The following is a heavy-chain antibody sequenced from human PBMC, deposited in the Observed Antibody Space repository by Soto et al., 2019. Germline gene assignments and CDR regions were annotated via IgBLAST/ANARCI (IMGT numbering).Heavy chain of an antibody. J-gene: IGHJ4*02. CDR1: GFSLTTSGEG. CDR2: MYWDEDK. D-gene: IGHD3-3*01. Sequence: QITLNESGPTVLRPTETLTLTCRFSGFSLTTSGEGVGWIRQSPGKAPEWLALMYWDEDKRYSASLKSRLTITKDTSKNQAVLTVSDLDPTDTATYYCAHRVLRTVFGLVTTTAIYFDFWGQGTPVAVSS. CDR3: AHRVLRTVFGLVTTTAIYFDF. V-gene: IGHV2-5*02.